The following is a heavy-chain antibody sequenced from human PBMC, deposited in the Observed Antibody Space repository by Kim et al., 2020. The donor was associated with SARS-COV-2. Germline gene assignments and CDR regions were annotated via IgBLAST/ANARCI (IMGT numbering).Heavy chain of an antibody. J-gene: IGHJ4*02. D-gene: IGHD4-17*01. CDR1: GFTFVTYA. CDR2: IGGGGSKT. CDR3: AREDYNDYQWGVFDY. V-gene: IGHV3-23*01. Sequence: GGSLRLSCAASGFTFVTYAMGWVRQAPGKGLEWVAGIGGGGSKTFYADAVKGRFTITRDNSQNTLYLQMKGLRAEDTAVYYCAREDYNDYQWGVFDYWGQGPRVTVSS.